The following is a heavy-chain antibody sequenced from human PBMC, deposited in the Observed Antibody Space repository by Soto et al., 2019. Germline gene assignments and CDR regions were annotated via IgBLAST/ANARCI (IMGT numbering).Heavy chain of an antibody. CDR3: ASELDRGYYYYGMDV. J-gene: IGHJ6*02. CDR2: IIPIFGTA. CDR1: GGTFSSYA. V-gene: IGHV1-69*13. Sequence: GATVKVSCKASGGTFSSYAISWVRQAPGQGLEWMGGIIPIFGTANYAQKFQGRVTITADESTSTAYMELSSLRSEDTAVYYCASELDRGYYYYGMDVWGQGTTVTVSS. D-gene: IGHD2-2*03.